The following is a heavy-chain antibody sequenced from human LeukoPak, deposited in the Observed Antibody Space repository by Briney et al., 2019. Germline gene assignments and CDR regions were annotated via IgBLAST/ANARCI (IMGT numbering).Heavy chain of an antibody. CDR2: LVVERGNT. CDR3: TADCSLPGHYYDSSGYYCPFP. CDR1: GFTFTSST. J-gene: IGHJ5*02. V-gene: IGHV1-58*01. D-gene: IGHD3-22*01. Sequence: SVKVSCKASGFTFTSSTVQWARHARGQRLEWIGWLVVERGNTNYAQKFQERDSITKDMSTSTAYMERSSLRSHDTAVYYCTADCSLPGHYYDSSGYYCPFPWGQGTLVTVSS.